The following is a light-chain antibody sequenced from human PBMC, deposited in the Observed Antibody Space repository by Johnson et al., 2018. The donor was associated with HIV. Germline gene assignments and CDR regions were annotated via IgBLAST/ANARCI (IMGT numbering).Light chain of an antibody. CDR1: SSNIGNNY. Sequence: QSILTQPPSVSAAPGQKVTISCSGTSSNIGNNYVSWYQQFTGTAPKLVIHDNNKRPSGIPDRFSGSKSGTSATLGITGLQTGDEADYYCGTWDSSLSAGGANYVFGTGSKVTVL. CDR2: DNN. V-gene: IGLV1-51*01. J-gene: IGLJ1*01. CDR3: GTWDSSLSAGGANYV.